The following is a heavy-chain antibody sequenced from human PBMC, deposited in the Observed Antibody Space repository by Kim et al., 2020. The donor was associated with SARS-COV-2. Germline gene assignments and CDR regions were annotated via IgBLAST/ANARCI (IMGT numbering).Heavy chain of an antibody. D-gene: IGHD5-18*01. V-gene: IGHV4-31*03. CDR3: ARYPSKRYSYGPRGDAFDI. CDR1: GGSISSGGYY. CDR2: IYYSGST. J-gene: IGHJ3*02. Sequence: SETLSLTCTVSGGSISSGGYYWSWIRQHPGKGLEWIGYIYYSGSTYYNPSLKSRVTISVDTSKNQFSLKLSSVTAADTAVYYCARYPSKRYSYGPRGDAFDIWGQGTMVTVSS.